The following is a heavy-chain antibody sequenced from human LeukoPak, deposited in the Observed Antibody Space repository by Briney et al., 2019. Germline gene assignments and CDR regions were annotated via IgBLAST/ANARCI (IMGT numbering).Heavy chain of an antibody. CDR1: GGSISRYF. CDR2: IYYSGST. J-gene: IGHJ5*02. Sequence: SETLSLTCTVSGGSISRYFWSWLRQPPGKGLEWIGYIYYSGSTNYNPSLKSRVTISLDTSNNQFSLKLSSVTAADTAMYSCARHKSYLNWFDPWGQGTLVTVSS. V-gene: IGHV4-59*08. D-gene: IGHD3-10*01. CDR3: ARHKSYLNWFDP.